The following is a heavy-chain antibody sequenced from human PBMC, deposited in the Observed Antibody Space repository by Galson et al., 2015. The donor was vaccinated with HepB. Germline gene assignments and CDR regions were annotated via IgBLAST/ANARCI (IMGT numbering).Heavy chain of an antibody. CDR2: SSGTGGTT. Sequence: SLRLSCAASGFTFSSYAMSWVRQAPGKGLEWVSSSSGTGGTTDYADSVKGRFTISRDSSTDTLHLQMNSLKAEDTAVYYCTKGTGRYYDTSGYPYWGQGTLVTVSS. J-gene: IGHJ4*02. D-gene: IGHD3-22*01. V-gene: IGHV3-23*01. CDR1: GFTFSSYA. CDR3: TKGTGRYYDTSGYPY.